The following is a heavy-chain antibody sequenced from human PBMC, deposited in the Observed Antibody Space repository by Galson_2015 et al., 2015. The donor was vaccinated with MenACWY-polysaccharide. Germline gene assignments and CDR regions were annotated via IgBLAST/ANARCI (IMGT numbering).Heavy chain of an antibody. V-gene: IGHV1-8*01. CDR1: GYTFTSYD. CDR2: MNPNSGNT. CDR3: ARTVNVYCSSTSCYIGGWFDP. D-gene: IGHD2-2*02. J-gene: IGHJ5*02. Sequence: SVKVSCKASGYTFTSYDINWVRRATGQGLEWMGWMNPNSGNTGYAQKFQGRVTMTRNTSISTAYMELSSLRSEDTAVYYCARTVNVYCSSTSCYIGGWFDPWGQGTLVTVSS.